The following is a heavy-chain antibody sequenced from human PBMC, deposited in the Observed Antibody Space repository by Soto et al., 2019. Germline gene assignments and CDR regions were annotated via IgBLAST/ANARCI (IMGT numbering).Heavy chain of an antibody. CDR2: IIPILGIA. CDR1: GGTFSSYT. V-gene: IGHV1-69*02. J-gene: IGHJ4*02. CDR3: AWGYCTNGVCYGDY. Sequence: VQLVQSGAEVKKPGSSVKVSCKASGGTFSSYTISWVRQAPGQGLEWMGRIIPILGIANYAQKFQGRVTITADKSTSTAYMELSSLRSEDTAVYYCAWGYCTNGVCYGDYWGQGTLVTVSS. D-gene: IGHD2-8*01.